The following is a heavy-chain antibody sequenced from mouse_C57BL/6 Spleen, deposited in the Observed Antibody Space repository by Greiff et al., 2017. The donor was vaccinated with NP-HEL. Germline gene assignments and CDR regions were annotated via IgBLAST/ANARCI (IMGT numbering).Heavy chain of an antibody. CDR3: ARKGGAYYFDY. CDR2: IYTGSGNT. J-gene: IGHJ2*01. Sequence: QVQLKESGAELVRPGASVKLSCKASGYTFTDYYINWVKQRPGQGLEWIARIYTGSGNTYYNEKFKGKATLTAEKSSSTAYMQLSSLTSEDSAVYFSARKGGAYYFDYWGQGTTLTVSA. D-gene: IGHD1-1*02. V-gene: IGHV1-76*01. CDR1: GYTFTDYY.